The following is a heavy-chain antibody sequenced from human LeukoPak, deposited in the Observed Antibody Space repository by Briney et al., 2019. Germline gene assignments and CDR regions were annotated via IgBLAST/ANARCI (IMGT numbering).Heavy chain of an antibody. V-gene: IGHV3-48*03. J-gene: IGHJ3*02. CDR3: ARDRCSSTSCYDAFDI. CDR1: GFTFSSYE. D-gene: IGHD2-2*01. CDR2: ISSSGSTI. Sequence: GGSLRLSCAASGFTFSSYEMNWVRQAPGKGLEWVSYISSSGSTIYYADSVKGRFTISRDNAKNSLYLQMNSLRAEDTAVYYCARDRCSSTSCYDAFDIWGQGTMVTVSS.